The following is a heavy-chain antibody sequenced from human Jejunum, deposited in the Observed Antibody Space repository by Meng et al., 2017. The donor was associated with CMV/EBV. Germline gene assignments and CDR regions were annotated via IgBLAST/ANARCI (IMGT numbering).Heavy chain of an antibody. J-gene: IGHJ4*02. V-gene: IGHV3-23*01. CDR3: AKVPGRDLLRTPYYFDD. D-gene: IGHD1-26*01. CDR1: PFSSFG. Sequence: PFSSFGMSWVRQAPGKGLEWVSGISGSGGATYHADSVKGRFTISRDTSKNTLYLQMNSLRAEDTAVYYCAKVPGRDLLRTPYYFDDWGQGQLVTAPQ. CDR2: ISGSGGAT.